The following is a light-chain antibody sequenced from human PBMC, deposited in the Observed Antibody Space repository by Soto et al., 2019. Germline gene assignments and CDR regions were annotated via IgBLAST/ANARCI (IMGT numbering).Light chain of an antibody. Sequence: EIVLTQSPGTLSLSPGERATLSCRASQSVSSNFLAWYQEKPGQAPRLLIYGASSRATGIPDRLSGSGSGTDFTLTISRLEHEDVAVYYCRQYGYSLGFAFGGGTKVEIK. J-gene: IGKJ4*01. V-gene: IGKV3-20*01. CDR1: QSVSSNF. CDR3: RQYGYSLGFA. CDR2: GAS.